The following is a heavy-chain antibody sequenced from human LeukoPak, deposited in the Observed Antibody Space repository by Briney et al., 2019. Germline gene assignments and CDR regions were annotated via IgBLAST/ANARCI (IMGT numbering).Heavy chain of an antibody. V-gene: IGHV3-66*01. CDR2: IYSGGTT. D-gene: IGHD5-18*01. J-gene: IGHJ4*02. CDR3: AREGYSYGPFDY. CDR1: RFTVSSSY. Sequence: PAQSLRLSCVASRFTVSSSYMSRVGQAPRKGLEWVSVIYSGGTTYYADSVKGRFTISRDNSKNTLYLQMNSLRVEDTAVYYCAREGYSYGPFDYWGQGNLVTVSS.